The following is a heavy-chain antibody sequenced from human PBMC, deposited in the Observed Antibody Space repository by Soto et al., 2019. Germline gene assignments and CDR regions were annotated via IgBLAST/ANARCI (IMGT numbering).Heavy chain of an antibody. CDR2: IKQDGSEK. D-gene: IGHD3-3*01. CDR3: AREKKKYYDFWSGYYTGSGFDP. CDR1: GFTFSSYW. J-gene: IGHJ5*02. V-gene: IGHV3-7*03. Sequence: EVQLVESGGGLVQPGGSLRLSCAASGFTFSSYWMSWVRQAPGKGLEWVANIKQDGSEKYYVDSVKGRFTISRDNAKNSLYPQMNSLRAEDTAVYYCAREKKKYYDFWSGYYTGSGFDPWGQGTLVTVSS.